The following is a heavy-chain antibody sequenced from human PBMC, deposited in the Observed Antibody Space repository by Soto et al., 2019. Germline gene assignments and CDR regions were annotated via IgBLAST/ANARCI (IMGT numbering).Heavy chain of an antibody. J-gene: IGHJ2*01. Sequence: EVQLVESGGGLVQPGGSLRLSCEASEFSFSAYWMSWVRQAPGKGLEWVASIRQDEGERYYVDSVKGRFTISRDNAKNSLYLQMNSLGAEDTAIYSCARGHYGAYHMYFDRWGRGTLVTVSS. CDR1: EFSFSAYW. CDR2: IRQDEGER. D-gene: IGHD4-17*01. V-gene: IGHV3-7*03. CDR3: ARGHYGAYHMYFDR.